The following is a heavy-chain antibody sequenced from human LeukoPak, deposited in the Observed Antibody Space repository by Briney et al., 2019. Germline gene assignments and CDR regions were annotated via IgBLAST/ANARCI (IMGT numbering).Heavy chain of an antibody. CDR2: IIPIFGIA. Sequence: GASVKVSCKASGGTFSSYAISWVRQAPGQGLEWMGRIIPIFGIANYAQKFQGRVTITADKSTSTAYMELSSLRSEDTAVYYCARGHRDYSLLTTFDYWGQGTLVTVSS. CDR1: GGTFSSYA. CDR3: ARGHRDYSLLTTFDY. V-gene: IGHV1-69*04. J-gene: IGHJ4*02. D-gene: IGHD4-17*01.